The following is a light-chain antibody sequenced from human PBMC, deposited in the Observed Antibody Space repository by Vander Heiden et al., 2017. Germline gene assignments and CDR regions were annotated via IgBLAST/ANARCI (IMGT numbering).Light chain of an antibody. J-gene: IGKJ4*01. CDR2: GAS. V-gene: IGKV3-11*01. Sequence: EIVLTQPPATLSLSPGERATLSCRASQSVSTYLAWYTQKPGKPTRLLIYGASNRATGIPARFSGSGSGTDFTLTISSLEPEDFAVYYCQQRSNWPGTFGGGTKVEIK. CDR3: QQRSNWPGT. CDR1: QSVSTY.